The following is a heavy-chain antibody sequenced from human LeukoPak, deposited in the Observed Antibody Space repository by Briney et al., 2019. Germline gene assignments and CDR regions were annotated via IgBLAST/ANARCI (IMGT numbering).Heavy chain of an antibody. CDR2: IYSGGNT. Sequence: GGSLRLSCAVSGFTVSSNYMSWVRQAPEKGLEWVSLIYSGGNTYYADSVKGRFTISRDNSKNTPYLQMNSLRAEDTAGYYCARVDNYGDYGVDYWGQGTLVTVSS. J-gene: IGHJ4*02. V-gene: IGHV3-53*01. CDR3: ARVDNYGDYGVDY. CDR1: GFTVSSNY. D-gene: IGHD4-17*01.